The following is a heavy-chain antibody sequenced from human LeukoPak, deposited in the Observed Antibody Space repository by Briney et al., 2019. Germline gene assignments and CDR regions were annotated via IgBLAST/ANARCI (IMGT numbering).Heavy chain of an antibody. Sequence: GESLKISCKGSGYSFTNYWIGWVRQMPGKGLEWMGIIYPDDSDTRYSPSFQGQVTISADKSISTAYLQWSSLKASDTAMYYCARHVSSSRVAYDVWGQGTMVTVSS. CDR3: ARHVSSSRVAYDV. CDR1: GYSFTNYW. V-gene: IGHV5-51*01. CDR2: IYPDDSDT. D-gene: IGHD2-2*01. J-gene: IGHJ3*01.